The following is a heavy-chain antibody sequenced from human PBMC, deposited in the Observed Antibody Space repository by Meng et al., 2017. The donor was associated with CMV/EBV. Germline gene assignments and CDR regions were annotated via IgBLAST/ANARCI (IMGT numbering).Heavy chain of an antibody. J-gene: IGHJ6*02. CDR2: IRYDGSNK. D-gene: IGHD2-2*01. CDR3: AKEGWDVGVPAAIRYYYYGMDV. CDR1: GFIFSSYV. V-gene: IGHV3-30*02. Sequence: GESLKTSRAASGFIFSSYVMHLVRQAPGKGLEWVAFIRYDGSNKYYADSVKGRLTISRDNSKNTLYLQMNSLRGEDTAVYYCAKEGWDVGVPAAIRYYYYGMDVWGQGTTVTVSS.